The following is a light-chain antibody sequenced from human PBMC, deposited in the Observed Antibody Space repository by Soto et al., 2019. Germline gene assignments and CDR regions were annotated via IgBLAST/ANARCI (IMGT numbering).Light chain of an antibody. Sequence: EIVWTQSPGTLSLSPGERATLSCSASQSVSSSYLAWYQQKPGQAPRLLIYGASSRATGIPDRFSGSGSGTDFALIISRLEAEDFAVYYCQQSRGTFGGGNKVEIQ. V-gene: IGKV3-20*01. CDR2: GAS. CDR1: QSVSSSY. CDR3: QQSRGT. J-gene: IGKJ4*01.